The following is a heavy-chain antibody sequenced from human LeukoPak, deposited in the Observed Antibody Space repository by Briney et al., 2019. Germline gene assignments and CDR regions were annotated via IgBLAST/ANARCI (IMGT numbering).Heavy chain of an antibody. J-gene: IGHJ4*02. Sequence: ASVKVSCKASGYTFTGYYMHWVRQAPGQGLEWMGWINPNSGGTNYAQKFQGRVTMTRDTSISTAYMELSRLRSDDTAVYYCARAVGYYCDSSGYYYWGQGTLVTVSS. CDR1: GYTFTGYY. V-gene: IGHV1-2*02. CDR2: INPNSGGT. CDR3: ARAVGYYCDSSGYYY. D-gene: IGHD3-22*01.